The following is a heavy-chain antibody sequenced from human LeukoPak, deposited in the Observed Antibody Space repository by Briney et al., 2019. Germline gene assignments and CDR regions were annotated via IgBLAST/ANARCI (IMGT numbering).Heavy chain of an antibody. CDR2: IYTSGST. Sequence: SETLSLTCTVSGGSISSGSYYWSWIRQPAGKGLEWIGRIYTSGSTNYNPSLKSRVTISVDTSKNQFSLKLSSVTAADTAVYYCTNGNDYSNYYFDYWGQGTLVTVSS. CDR3: TNGNDYSNYYFDY. CDR1: GGSISSGSYY. D-gene: IGHD4-11*01. V-gene: IGHV4-61*02. J-gene: IGHJ4*02.